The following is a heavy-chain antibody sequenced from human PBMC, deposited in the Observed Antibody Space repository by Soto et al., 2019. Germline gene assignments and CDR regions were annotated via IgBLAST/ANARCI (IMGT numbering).Heavy chain of an antibody. CDR1: GGSISSGGYY. CDR2: IDYSGST. Sequence: QVQLQESGPGLVKPSQTLSLTCTVSGGSISSGGYYWIWIRQHPGKGLEWIGYIDYSGSTYYNPSLKSRVTISVDTSKNQLSLKLSSVPAADTAVYYCARDSGRSMVRGVLIREHWFDPWGQGTLVTVSS. CDR3: ARDSGRSMVRGVLIREHWFDP. D-gene: IGHD3-10*01. V-gene: IGHV4-31*03. J-gene: IGHJ5*02.